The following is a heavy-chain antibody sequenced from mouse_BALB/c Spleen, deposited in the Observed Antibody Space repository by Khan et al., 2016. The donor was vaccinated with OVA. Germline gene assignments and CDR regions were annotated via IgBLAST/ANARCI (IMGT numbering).Heavy chain of an antibody. CDR3: ARDAGRY. CDR2: INPKNGVT. Sequence: VQLKQSGPELVKPGASVKISCKTSGYTFTENTLHWVKQSHGKSLEWIGVINPKNGVTSYNQKFKVKVTLTVDKSSSTAYMEFRSLTSEDSAVYYCARDAGRYWGQGTSVTVSS. J-gene: IGHJ4*01. CDR1: GYTFTENT. V-gene: IGHV1-18*01. D-gene: IGHD3-3*01.